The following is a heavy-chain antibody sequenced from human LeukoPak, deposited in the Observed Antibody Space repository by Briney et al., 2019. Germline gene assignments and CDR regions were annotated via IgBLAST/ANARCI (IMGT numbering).Heavy chain of an antibody. J-gene: IGHJ4*02. D-gene: IGHD3-3*01. Sequence: PSETLSLTCTVSGGSISSGGYYWSWIRQHPGKGLEWIGYIYYSGSTYYNPSLKSRVTISVDTSKNQFSLKLSSVTAADTAVYYCARVYPLYYDFWSAEYYFDYWGQGTLVTVSS. CDR1: GGSISSGGYY. V-gene: IGHV4-31*03. CDR3: ARVYPLYYDFWSAEYYFDY. CDR2: IYYSGST.